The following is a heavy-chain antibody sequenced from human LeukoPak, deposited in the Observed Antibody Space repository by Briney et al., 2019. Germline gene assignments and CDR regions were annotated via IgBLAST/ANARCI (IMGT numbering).Heavy chain of an antibody. CDR3: ARHLSDITSSPNY. CDR2: IYPRDSRT. D-gene: IGHD2-2*01. V-gene: IGHV5-51*01. J-gene: IGHJ4*02. Sequence: GESLKTSRKGSGYSFSNYWIAWVRQMPGKGLEWMGVIYPRDSRTTYSPSFQDQVTILADKSIGTAYLQWTSLKASDTAMYYCARHLSDITSSPNYWGPGTLVTVSS. CDR1: GYSFSNYW.